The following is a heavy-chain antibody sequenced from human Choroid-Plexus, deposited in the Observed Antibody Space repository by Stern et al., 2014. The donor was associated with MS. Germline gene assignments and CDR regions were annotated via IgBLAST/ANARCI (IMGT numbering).Heavy chain of an antibody. CDR2: ISYDGSDK. D-gene: IGHD2-15*01. J-gene: IGHJ4*02. V-gene: IGHV3-30*18. CDR3: AKDRQWSTYFFDY. Sequence: VQLVQSGGGVAQPGRPLILSCAASGFTFSNFGMHWVRQAPGKGLEWVALISYDGSDKYYADSVKGRLTILRDNSKNTLYMHMNSLRAEDTAVYYCAKDRQWSTYFFDYWGQGSLVTVSS. CDR1: GFTFSNFG.